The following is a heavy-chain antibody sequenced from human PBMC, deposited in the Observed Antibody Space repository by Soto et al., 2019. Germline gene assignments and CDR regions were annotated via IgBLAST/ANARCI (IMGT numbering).Heavy chain of an antibody. CDR3: ARDLGEITYGMDV. CDR2: IYYSGST. Sequence: RSETLSLTCTVSGGSISSYYWSWIRQPPGKGLEWIGYIYYSGSTNYNPSLKSRVTISVDTSKNQFSLKLSSVTAADTAVYYCARDLGEITYGMDVWGQGTTVTVSS. CDR1: GGSISSYY. J-gene: IGHJ6*02. D-gene: IGHD3-10*01. V-gene: IGHV4-59*01.